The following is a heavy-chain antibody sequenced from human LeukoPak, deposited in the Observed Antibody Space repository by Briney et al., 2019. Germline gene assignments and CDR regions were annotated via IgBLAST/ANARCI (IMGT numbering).Heavy chain of an antibody. Sequence: PGRSLRLSCAASGFTFSIYGMHWVRQAPGKGLEWVAVISYDGSNKYYADSVKGRFTISRDNSKNTLYLQMNSLRAEDTAVYYCARDEWLGRSIAARDRYYGMDVWGQGTTVTVSS. J-gene: IGHJ6*02. D-gene: IGHD6-6*01. CDR3: ARDEWLGRSIAARDRYYGMDV. CDR2: ISYDGSNK. CDR1: GFTFSIYG. V-gene: IGHV3-30*03.